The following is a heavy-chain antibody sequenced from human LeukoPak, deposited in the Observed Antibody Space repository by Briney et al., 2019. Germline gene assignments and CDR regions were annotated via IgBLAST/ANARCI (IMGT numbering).Heavy chain of an antibody. CDR2: ISGSGGST. Sequence: PGRTLRLSCAASGFTFSSYGMSWVRQAPGKGLEWVSAISGSGGSTYYADSVKGRFTISRDNSKNTLYLQMNSLRAEDTAVYYCAKLGSLLWFGEGYNWFDPWGQGTLVTVSS. V-gene: IGHV3-23*01. CDR3: AKLGSLLWFGEGYNWFDP. J-gene: IGHJ5*02. D-gene: IGHD3-10*01. CDR1: GFTFSSYG.